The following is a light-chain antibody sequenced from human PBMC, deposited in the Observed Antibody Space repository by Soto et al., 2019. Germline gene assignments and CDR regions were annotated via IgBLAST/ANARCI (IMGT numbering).Light chain of an antibody. CDR1: QGISNW. CDR3: QQYETSSGT. Sequence: DIQMTQSPSTLSASIGDRVTITCRASQGISNWLAWYQQKPGEAPKLLIYDASALPRGVPPRFSGSGSGTKFTLTIARLQPDDFETYYCQQYETSSGTFGPGTKVDIK. J-gene: IGKJ1*01. V-gene: IGKV1-5*01. CDR2: DAS.